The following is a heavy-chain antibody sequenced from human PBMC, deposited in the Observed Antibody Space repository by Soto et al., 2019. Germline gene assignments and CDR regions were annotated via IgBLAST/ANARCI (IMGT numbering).Heavy chain of an antibody. Sequence: GASGKVCCKGSGLRFRTYTIHWVRQAPGQTPEYMGWISGDSGETKYSQKFQGRVTFTRDTSANTVYLDLSRLTSGDTAVYYCARGGGRTTTCYYYGIQLWGQGTEVTVSS. V-gene: IGHV1-3*01. CDR3: ARGGGRTTTCYYYGIQL. CDR1: GLRFRTYT. CDR2: ISGDSGET. J-gene: IGHJ6*02. D-gene: IGHD3-10*01.